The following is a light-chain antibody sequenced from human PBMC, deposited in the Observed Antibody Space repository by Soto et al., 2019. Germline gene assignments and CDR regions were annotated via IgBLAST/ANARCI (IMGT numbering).Light chain of an antibody. Sequence: DIQMTQSPSTLSASVGDSVTITCRASQNIRNWLAWYQQKPGKAPNPLIYDASRLKSGVPARFSGSGSGTEFTITISRLQPDYFATYYRKQYNTYSTFGQGKPLEIK. V-gene: IGKV1-5*01. CDR1: QNIRNW. CDR2: DAS. J-gene: IGKJ5*01. CDR3: KQYNTYST.